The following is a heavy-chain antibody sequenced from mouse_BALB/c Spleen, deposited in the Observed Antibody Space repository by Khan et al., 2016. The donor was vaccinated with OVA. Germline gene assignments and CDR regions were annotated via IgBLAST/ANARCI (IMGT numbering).Heavy chain of an antibody. CDR2: ISSGDSYT. J-gene: IGHJ1*01. D-gene: IGHD1-1*01. V-gene: IGHV5-9-3*01. CDR3: ARPPIARVGATSYWFFDV. CDR1: GFTFSGYA. Sequence: EVELVESGGDLVKPGGSLKLSCAASGFTFSGYALSWVRQTPEKRLEWVATISSGDSYTYYPDSVKGRFTISRDNAKNTLYLQMSSLWSEDTAMYYCARPPIARVGATSYWFFDVWGAGTTVTVSS.